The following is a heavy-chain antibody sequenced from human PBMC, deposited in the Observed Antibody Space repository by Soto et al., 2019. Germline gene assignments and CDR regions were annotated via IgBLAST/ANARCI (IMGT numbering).Heavy chain of an antibody. CDR2: LYYSGST. D-gene: IGHD2-21*02. V-gene: IGHV4-61*01. Sequence: QVQLQESGPGLVKPSETLSLTCTVSGGSVSSGSYYWSWIRQPPGKGLEWIGYLYYSGSTNYNPSLKSRVTISVDTSKNQFSLKLSSVTAADTAVYYCARAGRVVTATTTPYYFDYWGQGTLVTVSS. CDR1: GGSVSSGSYY. J-gene: IGHJ4*02. CDR3: ARAGRVVTATTTPYYFDY.